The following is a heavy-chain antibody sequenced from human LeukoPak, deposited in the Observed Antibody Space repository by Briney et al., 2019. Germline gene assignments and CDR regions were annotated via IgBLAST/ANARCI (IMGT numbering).Heavy chain of an antibody. V-gene: IGHV4-34*01. CDR3: ARGRGGGGSSNNWFDP. D-gene: IGHD2-15*01. CDR2: TNPSGST. J-gene: IGHJ5*02. Sequence: SETLSLTCAVHGGSFSGGVSSSGFYWSWIRQSPGRGLEWIGETNPSGSTNYSPSLKSRVTISGDTSKNQFSLKLSSVTAADTAVYYCARGRGGGGSSNNWFDPWGQGTLVTVSS. CDR1: GGSFSGGVSSSGFY.